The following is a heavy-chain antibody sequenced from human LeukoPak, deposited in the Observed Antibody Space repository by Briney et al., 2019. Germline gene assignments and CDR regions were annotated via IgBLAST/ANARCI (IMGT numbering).Heavy chain of an antibody. Sequence: GGSLRLSCAASGFTFSSYAMSWVRQAPGKGLEWASAISGSGGSTYYADSVKGRFTISRDNSKNTLYLQMNSLRAEDTAVYYCLAYCGGDCWYYFDYWGQGTLVTVSS. D-gene: IGHD2-21*02. V-gene: IGHV3-23*01. CDR3: LAYCGGDCWYYFDY. CDR2: ISGSGGST. CDR1: GFTFSSYA. J-gene: IGHJ4*02.